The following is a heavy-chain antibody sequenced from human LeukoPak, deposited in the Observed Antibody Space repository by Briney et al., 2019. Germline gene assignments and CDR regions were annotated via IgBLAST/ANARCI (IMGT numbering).Heavy chain of an antibody. Sequence: SETLSLTCTVSGGSIKNYYWTWIRQPPGKGLEWIGYIYYSGSTSSNPSLKSRVTISVDTSKSQFSLRLKYVTAADTAVYYCARDVPRGTGYMDVWGKGTTVTVSS. D-gene: IGHD3-10*01. CDR2: IYYSGST. J-gene: IGHJ6*03. V-gene: IGHV4-59*01. CDR3: ARDVPRGTGYMDV. CDR1: GGSIKNYY.